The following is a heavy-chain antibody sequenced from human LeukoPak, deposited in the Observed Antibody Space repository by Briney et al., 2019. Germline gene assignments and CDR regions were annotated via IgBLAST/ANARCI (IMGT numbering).Heavy chain of an antibody. CDR2: INPSGGST. J-gene: IGHJ3*02. CDR3: AREYYDFWSGYYSYAFDI. CDR1: GYTFTSYY. Sequence: GASVKVSCKASGYTFTSYYMHWVRQAPGQGLEWMGIINPSGGSTSYAQKFQGRVTMTRDTSTSTVYMELSSLRSEDTAVYYCAREYYDFWSGYYSYAFDIWGQGTMVTVSS. V-gene: IGHV1-46*01. D-gene: IGHD3-3*01.